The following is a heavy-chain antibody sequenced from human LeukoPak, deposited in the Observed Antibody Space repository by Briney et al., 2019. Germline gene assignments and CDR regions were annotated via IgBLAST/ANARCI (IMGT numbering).Heavy chain of an antibody. CDR1: GGSISSSYYY. D-gene: IGHD6-19*01. J-gene: IGHJ4*02. CDR3: ARRLGIAVFDY. V-gene: IGHV4-39*01. Sequence: PSETLSLTCTVSGGSISSSYYYWGWIRQPPGKGLELIGSIYCSGSTYYNPSLKSRVTMSVDTSKNQFSLKLSSVTAADTAVYHCARRLGIAVFDYWGQGTLVTVSS. CDR2: IYCSGST.